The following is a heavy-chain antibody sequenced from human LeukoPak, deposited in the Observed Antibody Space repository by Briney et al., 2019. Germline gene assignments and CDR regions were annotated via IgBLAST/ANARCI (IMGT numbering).Heavy chain of an antibody. V-gene: IGHV3-23*01. D-gene: IGHD3-3*01. CDR2: ISGSGGTT. Sequence: GGSLRLSCAASGFTFSGYAMSWVRQAPGKGLEYVSGISGSGGTTYYADSVKGRFTISRDNSKNTLYLQMNSLRAEDTALYYCAKDQPLGRFLEWSTNPTGNGVFDYWGQGTLVTVSS. CDR1: GFTFSGYA. CDR3: AKDQPLGRFLEWSTNPTGNGVFDY. J-gene: IGHJ4*02.